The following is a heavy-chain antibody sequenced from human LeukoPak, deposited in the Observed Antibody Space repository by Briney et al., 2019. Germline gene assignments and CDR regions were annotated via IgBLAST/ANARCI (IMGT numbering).Heavy chain of an antibody. J-gene: IGHJ4*02. D-gene: IGHD3-9*01. Sequence: SQTLSLTCTVSGGSISSGGYYWSWIRQHPGKGLEWIGYIYYSGSTYYNPSLKSRVTISVDTSKNQFSLKLSSVTAADPAVYYCARGGVDWTFDYWGQGTLVTVSS. V-gene: IGHV4-31*03. CDR2: IYYSGST. CDR1: GGSISSGGYY. CDR3: ARGGVDWTFDY.